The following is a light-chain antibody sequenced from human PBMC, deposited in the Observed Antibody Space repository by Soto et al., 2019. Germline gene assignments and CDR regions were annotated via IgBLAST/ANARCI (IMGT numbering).Light chain of an antibody. CDR3: QQYGSSPRT. CDR1: QSVSSY. J-gene: IGKJ1*01. V-gene: IGKV3-20*01. CDR2: GAS. Sequence: EIVLTQPPATLSSFPGDRVTLSCRASQSVSSYLAWYQQKPGQAPRLLIYGASSRATGIPDRFSGSGSGTDFTLTISRLEPEDFAVYYCQQYGSSPRTFGQGTKVDIK.